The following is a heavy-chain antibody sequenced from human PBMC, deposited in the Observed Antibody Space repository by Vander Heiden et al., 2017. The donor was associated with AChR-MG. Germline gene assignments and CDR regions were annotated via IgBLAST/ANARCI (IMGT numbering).Heavy chain of an antibody. CDR2: IIPLGWTG. CDR1: GGTFSSYV. J-gene: IGHJ4*02. CDR3: AKDEGGGSTAIPWY. D-gene: IGHD2-15*01. V-gene: IGHV1-69*18. Sequence: QVQLVQSGAELKKPGSSVKVSSKATGGTFSSYVVNWVRQAPGHGLEGRGRIIPLGWTGSYAQEFRGKAPITADEPTKTAYMELSSVRSEDTAVYYGAKDEGGGSTAIPWYWGQGTLVTVAP.